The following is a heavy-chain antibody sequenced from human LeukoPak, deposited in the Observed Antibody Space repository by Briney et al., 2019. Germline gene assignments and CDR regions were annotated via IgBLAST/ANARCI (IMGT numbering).Heavy chain of an antibody. CDR1: GFSFSNLA. J-gene: IGHJ6*02. CDR2: ISDSGGTT. CDR3: AKGIYDMDV. Sequence: GGSLRLSCVASGFSFSNLAMGWVRQAPGKGLEWVSVISDSGGTTYYADSVKGRFTISRDNSRNTLYLRMNSLRVEDTAVYFCAKGIYDMDVWGQGTTVTVSS. V-gene: IGHV3-23*01.